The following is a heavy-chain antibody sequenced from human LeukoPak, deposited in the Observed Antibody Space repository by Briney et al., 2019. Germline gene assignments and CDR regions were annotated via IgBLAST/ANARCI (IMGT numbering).Heavy chain of an antibody. Sequence: SVKVSCKASGYTFTGYYMHWVRQAPGQGLEWMGGIIPIFGTANYAQKFQGRVTITADESTSTAYMELSSLRSEDTAVYYCARGAVTTSFGIDPWGQGTLVTVSS. V-gene: IGHV1-69*13. D-gene: IGHD4-17*01. J-gene: IGHJ5*02. CDR1: GYTFTGYY. CDR3: ARGAVTTSFGIDP. CDR2: IIPIFGTA.